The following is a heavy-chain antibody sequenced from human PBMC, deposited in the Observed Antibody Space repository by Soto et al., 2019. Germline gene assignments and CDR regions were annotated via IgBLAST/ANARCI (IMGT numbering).Heavy chain of an antibody. V-gene: IGHV3-15*07. CDR3: ARDVEGFGELYRDY. CDR1: GFSITNTW. J-gene: IGHJ4*02. CDR2: VKSKADGGTA. D-gene: IGHD3-10*01. Sequence: PGGSLRLSCAASGFSITNTWMHWVRQAPGKGLEWVGRVKSKADGGTADYAAPVKGRFTVSRDDSKNTQYLQMNSLRAEDTAVYYCARDVEGFGELYRDYWGQGTLVTVSS.